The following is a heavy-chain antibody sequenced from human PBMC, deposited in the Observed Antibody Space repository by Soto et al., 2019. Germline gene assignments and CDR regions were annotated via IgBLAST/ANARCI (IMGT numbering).Heavy chain of an antibody. CDR2: IKSKTDGGTT. J-gene: IGHJ6*02. CDR1: GFTFSNAW. Sequence: GGSLRLSCAASGFTFSNAWMNWVRQAPGKGLEWVGRIKSKTDGGTTDYAAPVKGRFTISRDDSKNTLYLQMNSLKTEDTAVYYCTTGIAVAGGLYYYYYYGMDVWGQGTTVTVSS. CDR3: TTGIAVAGGLYYYYYYGMDV. D-gene: IGHD6-19*01. V-gene: IGHV3-15*07.